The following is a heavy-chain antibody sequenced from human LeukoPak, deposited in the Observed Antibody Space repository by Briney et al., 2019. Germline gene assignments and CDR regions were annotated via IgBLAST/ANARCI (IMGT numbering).Heavy chain of an antibody. J-gene: IGHJ4*02. V-gene: IGHV3-21*01. Sequence: GGSLRLSCAASGFTFSSYSMNWVRQAPGKGLEWVSSISSSSSYIYYADSVKGRFTISRDNAKNSLYLQMNSLRAEDTAVYYCATSGYSSSWYKRPYYFDYWGQGTLVTVSS. CDR2: ISSSSSYI. D-gene: IGHD6-13*01. CDR3: ATSGYSSSWYKRPYYFDY. CDR1: GFTFSSYS.